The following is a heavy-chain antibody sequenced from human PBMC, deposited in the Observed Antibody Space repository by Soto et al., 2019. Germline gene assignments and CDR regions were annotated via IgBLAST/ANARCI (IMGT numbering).Heavy chain of an antibody. V-gene: IGHV1-69*13. CDR3: ARGASDSSGWYIWFDP. J-gene: IGHJ5*02. CDR1: GGTFSRNA. Sequence: GASVKVSCKTSGGTFSRNAITWVRQAPGQGLELMGGIIPVFGTTNYAQKFRGRVTITADESTKTAYMELSSLRSEDTDVYYCARGASDSSGWYIWFDPWGQGTQVTVSS. D-gene: IGHD6-19*01. CDR2: IIPVFGTT.